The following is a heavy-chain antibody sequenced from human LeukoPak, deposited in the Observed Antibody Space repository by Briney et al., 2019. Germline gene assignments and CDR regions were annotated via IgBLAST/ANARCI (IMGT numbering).Heavy chain of an antibody. CDR1: GYVFTSYH. J-gene: IGHJ3*02. V-gene: IGHV1-46*01. CDR3: ARDGHFGVVTRGDAFDI. Sequence: ASVKVSCKASGYVFTSYHMQWVRQAPGQGLEWMGIINPSGGGTSYAQKLQGRVTMTTDTSTSTAYMELRSLRSDDTTIYYCARDGHFGVVTRGDAFDIWGQRTMVTVSS. D-gene: IGHD3-3*01. CDR2: INPSGGGT.